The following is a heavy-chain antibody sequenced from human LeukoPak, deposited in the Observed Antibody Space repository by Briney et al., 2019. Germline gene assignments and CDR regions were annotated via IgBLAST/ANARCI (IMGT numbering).Heavy chain of an antibody. J-gene: IGHJ4*02. CDR2: IYYSGST. D-gene: IGHD2-8*01. V-gene: IGHV4-39*01. CDR1: GGSISSSSYY. Sequence: SETLSLTCTVSGGSISSSSYYWGWIRQPPGKGLEWIGSIYYSGSTYYNPSLKSRVTISVDTSKNQFSLKLSSVTAADTAVYYCARGLYCTSGVCYPHNFDYWGQGTLVTVSP. CDR3: ARGLYCTSGVCYPHNFDY.